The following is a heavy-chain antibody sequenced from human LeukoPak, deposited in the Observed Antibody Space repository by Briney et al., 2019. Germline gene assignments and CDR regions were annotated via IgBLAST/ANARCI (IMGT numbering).Heavy chain of an antibody. CDR1: VYTFSCYY. CDR3: ARDYHDSSGHTYYFDI. CDR2: INPNTGGT. D-gene: IGHD3-22*01. V-gene: IGHV1-2*02. J-gene: IGHJ4*02. Sequence: ASVKVSLKASVYTFSCYYVHWVRQPPGHGLGWMGGINPNTGGTTYAQKFQGTVTMTRDTSIRTAYMELSRLRSDDTAVYYCARDYHDSSGHTYYFDIWGQGTLVTVPS.